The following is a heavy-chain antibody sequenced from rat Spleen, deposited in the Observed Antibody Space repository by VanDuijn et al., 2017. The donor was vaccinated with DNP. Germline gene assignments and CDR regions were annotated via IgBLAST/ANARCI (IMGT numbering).Heavy chain of an antibody. J-gene: IGHJ2*01. D-gene: IGHD1-11*01. Sequence: EVQLVESGGDLVQPGRSLKLSCVASGFTFNNYWMTWIRQVPGKGLEWVASIISSGGGTYYPDSVKGRFTISRENAKSTLYLQMNSLRSEDMATYYCTTDFERGYWGQGVMVTVSS. CDR3: TTDFERGY. V-gene: IGHV5-31*01. CDR2: IISSGGGT. CDR1: GFTFNNYW.